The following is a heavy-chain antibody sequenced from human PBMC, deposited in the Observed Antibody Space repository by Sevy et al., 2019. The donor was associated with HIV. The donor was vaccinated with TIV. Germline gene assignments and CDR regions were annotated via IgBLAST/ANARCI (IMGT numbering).Heavy chain of an antibody. CDR2: IYTSGST. V-gene: IGHV4-61*02. Sequence: SETLSLTCTVSGGSISSGSYYWSWIRQPAGKGLEWIGRIYTSGSTNYNPSLKSRVTIPVDTSKNQFSLKLSSVTAADTAVYYCASGSSSLYYYYYYMDVWGKGTTVTVSS. CDR3: ASGSSSLYYYYYYMDV. J-gene: IGHJ6*03. D-gene: IGHD6-13*01. CDR1: GGSISSGSYY.